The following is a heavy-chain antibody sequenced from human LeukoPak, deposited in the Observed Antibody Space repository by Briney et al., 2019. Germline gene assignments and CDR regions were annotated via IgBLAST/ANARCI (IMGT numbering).Heavy chain of an antibody. V-gene: IGHV1-8*02. CDR3: ARGGILWRAFDI. D-gene: IGHD3-9*01. Sequence: ASVKVSCKASGYTFTGYYMHWVRQAPGQGLEWMGWMNPNSGNTGYAQKFQGRVTMTRNTSISTAYMELSSLRSEDTAVYYCARGGILWRAFDIWGQGTMVTVSS. CDR2: MNPNSGNT. J-gene: IGHJ3*02. CDR1: GYTFTGYY.